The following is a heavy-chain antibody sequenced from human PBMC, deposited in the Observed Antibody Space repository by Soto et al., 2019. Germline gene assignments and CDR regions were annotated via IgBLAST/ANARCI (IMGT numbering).Heavy chain of an antibody. J-gene: IGHJ4*02. CDR3: ARFDYSNYGSVDE. CDR2: IYYSGST. V-gene: IGHV4-31*03. D-gene: IGHD4-4*01. CDR1: GGSISSGGYY. Sequence: PSETLSLTCTVSGGSISSGGYYWSWIRQHPGKGLEWIGYIYYSGSTYYNPSLKSRVTISVDTSKNQFSLKLSSVTAADTAVYYCARFDYSNYGSVDEWGQGTLVTVSS.